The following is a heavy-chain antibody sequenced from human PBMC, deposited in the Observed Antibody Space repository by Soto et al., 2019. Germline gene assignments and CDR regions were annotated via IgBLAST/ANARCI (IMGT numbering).Heavy chain of an antibody. CDR1: EYSFVSHW. CDR3: ARLRADCGGDNCSSYYSDY. V-gene: IGHV5-51*01. CDR2: IYPGDSDT. Sequence: GESLKISCKGSEYSFVSHWIAWVRQMPGKGLEWMGIIYPGDSDTRYSPSFQGQVTISDDKSISTAYLQWSSLEASDTAMYYCARLRADCGGDNCSSYYSDYWGQGTPVTVYS. D-gene: IGHD2-21*01. J-gene: IGHJ4*02.